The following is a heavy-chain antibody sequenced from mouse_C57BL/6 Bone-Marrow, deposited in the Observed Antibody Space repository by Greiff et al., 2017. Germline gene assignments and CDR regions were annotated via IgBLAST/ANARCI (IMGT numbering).Heavy chain of an antibody. CDR3: ARRYYGSFYWYFDV. V-gene: IGHV1-76*01. Sequence: VQLQESGAELVRPGASVSLSCTASGYTFTDYYINWVKQRPGQGLEWIGRIYPGSGNTYYNEKFKGKATLTAEKSSSTSYMQLSSLTSEDSAVYFCARRYYGSFYWYFDVWGTGTTVTVSS. J-gene: IGHJ1*03. D-gene: IGHD1-1*01. CDR2: IYPGSGNT. CDR1: GYTFTDYY.